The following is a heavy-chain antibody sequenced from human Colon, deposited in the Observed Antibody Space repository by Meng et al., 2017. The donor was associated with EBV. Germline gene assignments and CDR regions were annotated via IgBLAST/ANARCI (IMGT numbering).Heavy chain of an antibody. CDR1: CGSLSGAY. Sequence: QGQIQQWGAGLLKPSETLSLTCAVNCGSLSGAYWNWIRQPPGKGLEWIGEIIHGGSPSYNPSLKSRVTISIDTSKNQLALMLSSVTAADTAVYYCARRPTGIDYWGQGTLVTVSS. D-gene: IGHD2-8*02. J-gene: IGHJ4*02. V-gene: IGHV4-34*12. CDR3: ARRPTGIDY. CDR2: IIHGGSP.